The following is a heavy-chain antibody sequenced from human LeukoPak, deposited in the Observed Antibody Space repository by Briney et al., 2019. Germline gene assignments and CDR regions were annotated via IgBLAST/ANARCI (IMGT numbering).Heavy chain of an antibody. J-gene: IGHJ4*02. CDR2: INSDGSST. CDR3: AVLSQYSGSYYPLDY. D-gene: IGHD1-26*01. Sequence: GGSLRLSCAASGFTFSSYWMHWVGQAPGKGLVWVSRINSDGSSTSYADSVKGRFTISRDNAKNTLYLQMNSLRAEDTAVYYCAVLSQYSGSYYPLDYWGQGTLVTVSS. CDR1: GFTFSSYW. V-gene: IGHV3-74*01.